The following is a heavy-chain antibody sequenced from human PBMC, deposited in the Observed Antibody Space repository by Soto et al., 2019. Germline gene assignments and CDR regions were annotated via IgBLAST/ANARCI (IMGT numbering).Heavy chain of an antibody. J-gene: IGHJ6*02. D-gene: IGHD6-6*01. CDR3: ARDGSSSWPSTYYYYGMDV. CDR1: GYTFTSYG. Sequence: ASVKVSCKASGYTFTSYGISWVRQAPGQGLEWMGWISAYNGNTNYAQKLQGRVTMTTDTSTSTAYMELRSLRSDDTAVYYCARDGSSSWPSTYYYYGMDVWGQGTTVTVSS. V-gene: IGHV1-18*04. CDR2: ISAYNGNT.